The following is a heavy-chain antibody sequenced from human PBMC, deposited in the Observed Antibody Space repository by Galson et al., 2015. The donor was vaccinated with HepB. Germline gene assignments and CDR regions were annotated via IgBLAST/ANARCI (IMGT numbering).Heavy chain of an antibody. V-gene: IGHV4-39*01. CDR1: GGSISANYYY. CDR2: IYYSGTT. J-gene: IGHJ4*02. CDR3: ARRGDY. Sequence: ETLSLTCTVSGGSISANYYYWGWIRQPPGKGLEWTGSIYYSGTTHYNPSLGSRVTISLDTSNNQFSLKLTSVTAADTAVYYCARRGDYWGQGTLVTVSS.